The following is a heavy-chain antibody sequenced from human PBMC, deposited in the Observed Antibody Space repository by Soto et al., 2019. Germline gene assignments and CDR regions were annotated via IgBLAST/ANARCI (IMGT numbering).Heavy chain of an antibody. D-gene: IGHD2-2*01. CDR3: ARPNPWIPAATAGWFDA. V-gene: IGHV5-10-1*01. CDR1: RYGFTSYW. CDR2: IDPSDSYT. Sequence: GESLTISCKGSRYGFTSYWTSWVRQMPGKGLESMGRIDPSDSYTNYSPSFQGHVTISADKSISTAYLQWSSLKASDTAMYYCARPNPWIPAATAGWFDACGKGTLVTV. J-gene: IGHJ5*02.